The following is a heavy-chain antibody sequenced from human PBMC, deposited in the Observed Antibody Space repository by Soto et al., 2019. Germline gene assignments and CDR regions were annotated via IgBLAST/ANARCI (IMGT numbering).Heavy chain of an antibody. CDR3: ARDLVIVSGYYDRRRYFDY. CDR2: IYYSGST. J-gene: IGHJ4*02. Sequence: SETLSLTCTVSGGSVSSGSYYWSWIRQPPGKGLEWIGYIYYSGSTNYNPSLKSRVTISVDTSKNQFSLKLSSVTAADTAVYYCARDLVIVSGYYDRRRYFDYWGQGTLVTVSS. V-gene: IGHV4-61*01. CDR1: GGSVSSGSYY. D-gene: IGHD3-22*01.